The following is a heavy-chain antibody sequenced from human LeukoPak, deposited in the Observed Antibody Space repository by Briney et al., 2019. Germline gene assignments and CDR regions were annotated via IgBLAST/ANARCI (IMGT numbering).Heavy chain of an antibody. Sequence: SETLSLTCTVSGGALSTYYWSWIRQPPGKGLEWIGYVYQSGSANYNPSLKSRVTMSVDTSKNQFSLRLSSVTAADTAVYYCARLTFGYSLGWFDPWGQGTLVTVSS. CDR3: ARLTFGYSLGWFDP. CDR1: GGALSTYY. CDR2: VYQSGSA. D-gene: IGHD5-18*01. V-gene: IGHV4-59*01. J-gene: IGHJ5*02.